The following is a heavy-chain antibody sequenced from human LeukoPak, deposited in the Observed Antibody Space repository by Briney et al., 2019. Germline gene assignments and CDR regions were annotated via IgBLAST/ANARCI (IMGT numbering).Heavy chain of an antibody. CDR2: IYPSDSDT. CDR1: GYSFTNYW. Sequence: GESLKISCKGPGYSFTNYWIGWVRQMPGKGLEWMGIIYPSDSDTRYSPSFQGQVTISADKSISTAYLQWSSLEASDTAMYYCARLSSSGYYYYYGMDVWGQGRTVTVSS. D-gene: IGHD6-19*01. CDR3: ARLSSSGYYYYYGMDV. V-gene: IGHV5-51*01. J-gene: IGHJ6*01.